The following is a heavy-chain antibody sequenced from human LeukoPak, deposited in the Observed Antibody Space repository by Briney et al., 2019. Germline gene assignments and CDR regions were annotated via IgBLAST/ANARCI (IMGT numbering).Heavy chain of an antibody. D-gene: IGHD4-17*01. V-gene: IGHV3-9*01. CDR3: AKDFSTVTYYYYGMDV. Sequence: GGSLRLSCAASGFTFDGYAMHWVRQAPGKGLEWVSGISWNSGSIGYADSVKGRFTISRDNAKNSLYLQMNSLRAEDTALYYCAKDFSTVTYYYYGMDVWGQGTTVTVSS. J-gene: IGHJ6*02. CDR2: ISWNSGSI. CDR1: GFTFDGYA.